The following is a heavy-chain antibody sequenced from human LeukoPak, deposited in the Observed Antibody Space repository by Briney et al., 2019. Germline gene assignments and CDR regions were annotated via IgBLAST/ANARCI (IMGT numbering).Heavy chain of an antibody. V-gene: IGHV4-59*08. Sequence: PSETLSLTSTVSGGSTSGYYWNWIRQPPGKGLEWIGYIHYSGSTKYNPSLKSRVTISVDTSKNHSSLKLTSVTAADTAVYYCARMYTSSSYFDSWGQGTLVTVSS. D-gene: IGHD6-6*01. CDR3: ARMYTSSSYFDS. CDR2: IHYSGST. J-gene: IGHJ4*02. CDR1: GGSTSGYY.